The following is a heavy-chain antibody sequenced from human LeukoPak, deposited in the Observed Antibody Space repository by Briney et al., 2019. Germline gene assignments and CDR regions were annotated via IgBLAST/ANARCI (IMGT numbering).Heavy chain of an antibody. CDR2: ISWNSGSI. CDR1: GFTFDDYA. D-gene: IGHD5-12*01. Sequence: GGSLRLSCAASGFTFDDYAMHWVRQAPGKGLEWVSGISWNSGSIGYADSVKGRFTISRDNAKNSLYLQMNSLRAEDMALYYCAKGGGGGYEPGSFDYWGQGTLVTVSS. CDR3: AKGGGGGYEPGSFDY. J-gene: IGHJ4*02. V-gene: IGHV3-9*03.